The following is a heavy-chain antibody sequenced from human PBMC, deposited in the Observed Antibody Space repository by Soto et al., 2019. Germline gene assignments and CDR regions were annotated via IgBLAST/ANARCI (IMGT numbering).Heavy chain of an antibody. V-gene: IGHV4-39*02. CDR3: ARDAAYNSVWGNYEENDY. CDR1: GGSISSNSYY. J-gene: IGHJ4*02. CDR2: IYYSGTT. Sequence: QLQLQESGPGLVKPSETLSLACTVSGGSISSNSYYWDWIRQPPGKGLEWIGSIYYSGTTYYNPSVKSGVTISVYTSNNQFSLNLSSLTAEDTAVYYCARDAAYNSVWGNYEENDYWGQGTLVTVSS. D-gene: IGHD3-16*01.